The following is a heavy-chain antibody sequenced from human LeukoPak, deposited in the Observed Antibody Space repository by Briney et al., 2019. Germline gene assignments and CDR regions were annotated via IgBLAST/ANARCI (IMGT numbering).Heavy chain of an antibody. V-gene: IGHV7-4-1*02. CDR2: INTNTGNP. J-gene: IGHJ6*03. Sequence: ASVKVSCKASGYTFTSYAMNWVRQAPGQGLEWMGWINTNTGNPTYAQGFTGRFVFSLDTSVSTAYLQISSLKAEDTAVYYCARGEGSSWLYYYYYMDVWGKGTTVTVSS. CDR1: GYTFTSYA. D-gene: IGHD6-13*01. CDR3: ARGEGSSWLYYYYYMDV.